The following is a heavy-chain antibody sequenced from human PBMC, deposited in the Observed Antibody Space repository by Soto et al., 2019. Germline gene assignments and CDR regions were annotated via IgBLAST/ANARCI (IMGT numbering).Heavy chain of an antibody. Sequence: VQLQESGPGLVKPSETLSLICTVSGDSISGYYWTWIRQPPGKGLEWIGDVFYSGSTTYNPSLKSRVTISVDTPKNHFSLKLRSVTAADTAVYFCARIERGYFVYWGQGTLLTVSS. CDR1: GDSISGYY. J-gene: IGHJ4*02. CDR2: VFYSGST. CDR3: ARIERGYFVY. D-gene: IGHD3-3*01. V-gene: IGHV4-59*08.